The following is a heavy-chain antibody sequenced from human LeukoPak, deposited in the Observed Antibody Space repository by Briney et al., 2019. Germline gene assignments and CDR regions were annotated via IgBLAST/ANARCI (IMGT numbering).Heavy chain of an antibody. Sequence: GGSLRLSCAASGFTFSSYGMHWVRQAPGKGLEWVAVISYDGSNKYYADSVKGRFTLSRDNSKNTLYLQMNSLRAEDTAVYYCAKESHEYYYYGMDVWGQGTTVTVSS. CDR2: ISYDGSNK. J-gene: IGHJ6*02. CDR1: GFTFSSYG. CDR3: AKESHEYYYYGMDV. V-gene: IGHV3-30*18.